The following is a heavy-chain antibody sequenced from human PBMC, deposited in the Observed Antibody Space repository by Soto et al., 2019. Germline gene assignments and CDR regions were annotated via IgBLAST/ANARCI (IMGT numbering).Heavy chain of an antibody. Sequence: GASVKVSCKASGYTFTSYGISWVRQAPGQGLEWMGWISAYNGNTNYAQKLQGRVTMTTDTSTSTAYMELRSLRSDDTAVYYCASAYTSGWYWDFDYWGRGTLVTVSS. CDR3: ASAYTSGWYWDFDY. D-gene: IGHD6-19*01. CDR1: GYTFTSYG. V-gene: IGHV1-18*01. J-gene: IGHJ4*02. CDR2: ISAYNGNT.